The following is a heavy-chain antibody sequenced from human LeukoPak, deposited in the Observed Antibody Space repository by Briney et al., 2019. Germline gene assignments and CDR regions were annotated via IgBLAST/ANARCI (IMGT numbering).Heavy chain of an antibody. V-gene: IGHV4-38-2*02. CDR3: TRANGYGLIDY. D-gene: IGHD3-10*01. CDR2: IYRSGST. CDR1: GYSISSGYY. J-gene: IGHJ4*02. Sequence: SETLSLTCTVSGYSISSGYYWVWIRQTPGKGLEWIGSIYRSGSTNYNPSLKSRVTISVDTSKNQFSLKLSSVTAADTAMYYCTRANGYGLIDYWGQGTLVTVSS.